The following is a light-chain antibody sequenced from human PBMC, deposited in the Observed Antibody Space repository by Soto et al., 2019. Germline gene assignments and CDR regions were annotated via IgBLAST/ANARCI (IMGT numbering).Light chain of an antibody. CDR1: QSIGNY. V-gene: IGKV3-11*01. J-gene: IGKJ3*01. CDR3: QQRSSWPFT. Sequence: EVVLTQSPATLSLSPGEGATLSCRASQSIGNYLAWYQQKPGQAPRLLIYATSNRATGIPARFSGSGSGTDFALTISSLEPEDFAVYYCQQRSSWPFTFGPWTKGDI. CDR2: ATS.